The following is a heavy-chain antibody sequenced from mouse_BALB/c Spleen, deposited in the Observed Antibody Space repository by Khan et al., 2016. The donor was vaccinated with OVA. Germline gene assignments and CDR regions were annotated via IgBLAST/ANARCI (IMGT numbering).Heavy chain of an antibody. J-gene: IGHJ3*01. V-gene: IGHV2-9*02. D-gene: IGHD2-4*01. CDR3: ARSYDYDVGGFAY. Sequence: QVQLKESGPGLVAPSQSLSITCTVSGFSLSNYSIHWVRQPPGKGLEWLGVIWTGGITNYNSALMSRLIISKDNSKSQVFLKMNRLQTDDTAIYYCARSYDYDVGGFAYWGQGTLVTVSA. CDR2: IWTGGIT. CDR1: GFSLSNYS.